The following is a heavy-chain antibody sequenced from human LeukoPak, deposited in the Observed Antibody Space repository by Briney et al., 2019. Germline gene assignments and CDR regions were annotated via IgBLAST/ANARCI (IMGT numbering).Heavy chain of an antibody. CDR1: GGTFSSYA. CDR2: IIPIFGTA. CDR3: ARDRGAAINWFDP. V-gene: IGHV1-69*06. Sequence: ASVKVSCKASGGTFSSYAISWVRQAPGQGLEWMGGIIPIFGTANYAQKFQGRVTITADKSTSTAYMELSSLGSEDTAVYYCARDRGAAINWFDPWGQGTLVTVSS. D-gene: IGHD2-2*02. J-gene: IGHJ5*02.